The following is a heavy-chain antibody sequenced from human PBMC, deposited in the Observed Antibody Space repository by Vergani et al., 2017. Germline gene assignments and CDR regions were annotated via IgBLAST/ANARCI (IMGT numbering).Heavy chain of an antibody. CDR1: GFTSSYYG. V-gene: IGHV3-30*03. Sequence: QVHLVESGGGVVQPGRSLRLSCVVSGFTSSYYGMHWVRQAPGKGLEWVAVISYDGSNKYYADSVKGRFTISRDNSKNTLYLQMNSLRAEDTAVYYCARQKGYSSSSFDYWGQGTLVTVSS. D-gene: IGHD6-6*01. J-gene: IGHJ4*02. CDR3: ARQKGYSSSSFDY. CDR2: ISYDGSNK.